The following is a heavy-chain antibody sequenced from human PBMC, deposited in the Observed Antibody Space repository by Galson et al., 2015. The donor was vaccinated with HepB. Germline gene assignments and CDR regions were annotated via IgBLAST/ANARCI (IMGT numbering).Heavy chain of an antibody. V-gene: IGHV1-18*01. CDR1: GYAFITYG. CDR2: INPYNGDT. Sequence: SVKVSCKASGYAFITYGIGWVRQAPRQELEWMGWINPYNGDTTYAQTLQGRVTMTTDTSTNTAYLELRSLRYDDTALYYCARGLKGQFVPFDYWGQGTRVTVSS. J-gene: IGHJ4*02. D-gene: IGHD6-6*01. CDR3: ARGLKGQFVPFDY.